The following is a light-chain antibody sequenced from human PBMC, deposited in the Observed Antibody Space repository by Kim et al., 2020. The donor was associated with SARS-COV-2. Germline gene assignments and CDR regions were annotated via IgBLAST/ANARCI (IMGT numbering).Light chain of an antibody. CDR1: QTVTSTS. J-gene: IGKJ2*01. CDR3: QHYGTSSRT. Sequence: LSPEESATLTYRASQTVTSTSLAWYQQKPGHAPGLLIYGASSRATGIPDRFSGSGSGTDFTLTISRLEPEDFAVYFCQHYGTSSRTFGQGTKLEI. V-gene: IGKV3-20*01. CDR2: GAS.